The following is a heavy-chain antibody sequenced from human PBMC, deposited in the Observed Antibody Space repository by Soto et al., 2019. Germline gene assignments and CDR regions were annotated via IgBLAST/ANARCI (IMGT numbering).Heavy chain of an antibody. CDR1: GGSISSYY. D-gene: IGHD1-26*01. V-gene: IGHV4-59*01. CDR2: IYYSGST. CDR3: ARYPGLGAITFFDY. Sequence: PSETLSLTCTVSGGSISSYYCSFIGQPPWKGLEWIGYIYYSGSTNYNPSLKSRVTISVDTSKNQFSLKLSSVTAADTAVYYCARYPGLGAITFFDYWGQGTLVTVSS. J-gene: IGHJ4*02.